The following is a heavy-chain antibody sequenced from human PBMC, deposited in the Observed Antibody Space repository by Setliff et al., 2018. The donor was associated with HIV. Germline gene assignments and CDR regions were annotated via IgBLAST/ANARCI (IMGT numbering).Heavy chain of an antibody. CDR1: GFTVSSNY. J-gene: IGHJ6*03. CDR3: ARESGITVTTVGAYYYYYYMDV. D-gene: IGHD4-4*01. CDR2: IYSGGST. V-gene: IGHV3-53*01. Sequence: LSLTCAASGFTVSSNYMSWVRQAPGKGLEGVSVIYSGGSTYYADSVKGRFTITRDNSKNTLYLQMNSLRAENTAVYYCARESGITVTTVGAYYYYYYMDVWGKGTTVTVSS.